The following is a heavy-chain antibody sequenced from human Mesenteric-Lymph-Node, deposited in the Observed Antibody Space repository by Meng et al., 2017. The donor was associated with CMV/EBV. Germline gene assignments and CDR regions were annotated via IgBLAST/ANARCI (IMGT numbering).Heavy chain of an antibody. V-gene: IGHV3-74*01. CDR3: VRGNTGYGNFDY. CDR2: IYTEESSA. Sequence: CGTSGFTFRSHWIHWVRQAPGKGLMWVSRIYTEESSATYADSVKGRFTISRDDAKDTLYLQISSLRAEDTAVYYCVRGNTGYGNFDYWGQGALVTVSS. J-gene: IGHJ4*02. CDR1: GFTFRSHW. D-gene: IGHD5-12*01.